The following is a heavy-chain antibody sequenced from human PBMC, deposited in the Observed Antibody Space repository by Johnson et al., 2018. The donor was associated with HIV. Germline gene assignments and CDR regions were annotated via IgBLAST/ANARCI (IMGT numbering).Heavy chain of an antibody. CDR1: GFTFDDYG. V-gene: IGHV3-66*01. Sequence: VQLVESGGGVVRPGGSLRLSCAASGFTFDDYGMSWVRQAPGKGLEWVSVIYSGGSTYYADSVKGRFTISRDNSKNTLYLQMNRLRAEDTAVYYCAREWLFGFDIWGQGTMVNLSS. D-gene: IGHD3-3*01. CDR2: IYSGGST. CDR3: AREWLFGFDI. J-gene: IGHJ3*02.